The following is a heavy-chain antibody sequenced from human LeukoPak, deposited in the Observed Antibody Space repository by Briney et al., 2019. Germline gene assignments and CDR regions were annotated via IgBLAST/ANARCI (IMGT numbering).Heavy chain of an antibody. CDR2: IIPCGGRT. Sequence: GASVTVSCKASRYNFTTKYIHWGRQAPGQGLDGMGMIIPCGGRTTFPQKFQARVSITRDTSPTTVYLELSGLTSEATALSYCARAGGIIEFFDLWGRGTLVIVSS. CDR3: ARAGGIIEFFDL. V-gene: IGHV1-46*01. D-gene: IGHD3-16*01. J-gene: IGHJ2*01. CDR1: RYNFTTKY.